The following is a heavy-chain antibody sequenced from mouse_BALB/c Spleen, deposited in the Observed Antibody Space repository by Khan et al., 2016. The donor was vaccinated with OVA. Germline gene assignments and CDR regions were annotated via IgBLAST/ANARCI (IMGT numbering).Heavy chain of an antibody. Sequence: VQKKQSGPELVKPGASVKVSCKASGYAFTSYIMYWVKQSHGKSLEWIGYIDPYNGGTSYNQKFKGKATLTVDKSSTTAYMHLNSLTSEDSAVYYCARGGYGGFAYWGQGTLVTVSA. CDR3: ARGGYGGFAY. V-gene: IGHV1S135*01. J-gene: IGHJ3*01. CDR1: GYAFTSYI. CDR2: IDPYNGGT. D-gene: IGHD2-2*01.